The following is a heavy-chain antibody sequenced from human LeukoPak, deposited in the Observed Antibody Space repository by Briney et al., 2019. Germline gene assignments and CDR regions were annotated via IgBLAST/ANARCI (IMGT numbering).Heavy chain of an antibody. CDR1: GGSISSSSYY. Sequence: PSETLSLTCTVSGGSISSSSYYWGWIRQPPGKGLEWIGSIYYSGSTYYNPSLKSRVTISVDTSKNQFSLKLSSVTAADTAVYYCVSPHRPDHDVDTAMVPLWGQGTLVTVSS. CDR3: VSPHRPDHDVDTAMVPL. D-gene: IGHD5-18*01. CDR2: IYYSGST. V-gene: IGHV4-39*07. J-gene: IGHJ4*02.